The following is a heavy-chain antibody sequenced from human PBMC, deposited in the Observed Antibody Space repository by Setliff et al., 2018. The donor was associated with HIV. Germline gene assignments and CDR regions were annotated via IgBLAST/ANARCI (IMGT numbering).Heavy chain of an antibody. J-gene: IGHJ3*01. D-gene: IGHD3-22*01. CDR3: AKLDYYDYSGSWARKVAIDF. V-gene: IGHV3-23*01. Sequence: GSLRLSCAASGLTLSNSAMTWVRQKPWRGLEWVSLIQSGGIIYYADSVKDRFTISRDNSNNTLSLQMSSLRAEDTALYYCAKLDYYDYSGSWARKVAIDFWGRGTMVTVSS. CDR2: IQSGGII. CDR1: GLTLSNSA.